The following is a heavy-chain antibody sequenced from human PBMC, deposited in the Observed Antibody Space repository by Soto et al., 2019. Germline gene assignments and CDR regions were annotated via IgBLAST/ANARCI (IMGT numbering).Heavy chain of an antibody. V-gene: IGHV3-33*01. J-gene: IGHJ4*02. CDR1: GFTFSSYG. Sequence: QVQLVESGGGVVQPGRSLRLSCAASGFTFSSYGMHWVRQAPGKGLEWVAVIWYDGSNKYYADSVKGRFTITRDNSNNTMYLQMNSLRAEDTAVYYCARETDRYYDILTGPLGYWGQGTLVTVSS. CDR3: ARETDRYYDILTGPLGY. CDR2: IWYDGSNK. D-gene: IGHD3-9*01.